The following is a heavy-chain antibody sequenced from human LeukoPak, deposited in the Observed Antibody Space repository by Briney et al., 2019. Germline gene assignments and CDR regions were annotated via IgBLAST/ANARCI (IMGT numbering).Heavy chain of an antibody. V-gene: IGHV4-34*01. J-gene: IGHJ4*02. Sequence: SETLSLTCGVSGGSFSISYWSWIRQPPGKGLEWIGQIYHSGGANYNPSLRSRVTISIDTSKNQLSLRLSSVTAADTAVYYCARHGSYCFDSWGQGTLVTVSS. CDR1: GGSFSISY. CDR3: ARHGSYCFDS. D-gene: IGHD3-10*01. CDR2: IYHSGGA.